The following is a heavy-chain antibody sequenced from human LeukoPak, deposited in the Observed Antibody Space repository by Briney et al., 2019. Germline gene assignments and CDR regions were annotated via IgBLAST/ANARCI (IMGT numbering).Heavy chain of an antibody. D-gene: IGHD5-18*01. J-gene: IGHJ5*02. CDR1: GHTYTGHY. CDR3: ARDTTMITYWFDP. CDR2: HPPNSGGT. Sequence: SVKLFCRASGHTYTGHYILCAPHACGQGLEWMGCHPPNSGGTNYAQKFQGRVTMTRDTSVSTAYMELNRLRSDDTGVYYCARDTTMITYWFDPWGQGTLVTVSS. V-gene: IGHV1-2*02.